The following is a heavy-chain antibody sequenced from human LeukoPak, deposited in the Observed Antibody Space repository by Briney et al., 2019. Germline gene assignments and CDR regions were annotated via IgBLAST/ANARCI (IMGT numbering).Heavy chain of an antibody. Sequence: GGSLSLSCTASGFTFSGYRMQRVRQAPGKGLEWVSYISATTTSYDADSVKGRFSISRDNGKNAFYLQITNLRDDDTAVYYCVRDKDGGLWGQGTMVTVSS. CDR3: VRDKDGGL. V-gene: IGHV3-48*02. J-gene: IGHJ3*01. D-gene: IGHD3-16*01. CDR1: GFTFSGYR. CDR2: ISATTTS.